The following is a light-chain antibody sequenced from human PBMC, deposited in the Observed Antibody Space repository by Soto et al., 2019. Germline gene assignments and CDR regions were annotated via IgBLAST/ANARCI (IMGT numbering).Light chain of an antibody. CDR2: KAS. CDR1: QSISAS. Sequence: IQMTQSPSTLSASVGDRVTITCRASQSISASLAWYQQKPGKAPKPLIYKASSLETGVPSRFSGSGSGTEFTLTISSRQPDEFATYFCQHMATFGQGTKVEIK. J-gene: IGKJ1*01. V-gene: IGKV1-5*03. CDR3: QHMAT.